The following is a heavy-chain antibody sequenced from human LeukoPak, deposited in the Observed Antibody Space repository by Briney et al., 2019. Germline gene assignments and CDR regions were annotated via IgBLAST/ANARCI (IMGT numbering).Heavy chain of an antibody. CDR2: ISSSGRTT. CDR3: ARAPHSGWHVGGDY. D-gene: IGHD6-19*01. J-gene: IGHJ4*02. Sequence: GGSLRLSCAASGFTFSSYAMTWVRQAPGKGLEWVSYISSSGRTTFYADSVKGRFTISRDNANNSLYLQMNSLRGEDTAVYYCARAPHSGWHVGGDYWGQGTLVTVSS. CDR1: GFTFSSYA. V-gene: IGHV3-48*04.